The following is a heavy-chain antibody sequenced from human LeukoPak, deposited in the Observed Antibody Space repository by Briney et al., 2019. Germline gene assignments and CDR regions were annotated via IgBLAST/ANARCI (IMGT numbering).Heavy chain of an antibody. CDR3: VKEQGSGSYRTADY. J-gene: IGHJ4*02. CDR2: ITYDGATT. CDR1: GFTFSSCG. V-gene: IGHV3-30*18. D-gene: IGHD3-10*01. Sequence: PGGSLRLSCAASGFTFSSCGMHWVRQAPGKGLEWVAVITYDGATTYFEDSVKGRFTISRDTSKSTLYLQMNSLGAEDTAVYYCVKEQGSGSYRTADYWGQGTLVTVSS.